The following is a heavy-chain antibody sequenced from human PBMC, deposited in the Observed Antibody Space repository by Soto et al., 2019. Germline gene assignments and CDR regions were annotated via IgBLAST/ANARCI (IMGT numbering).Heavy chain of an antibody. D-gene: IGHD6-13*01. CDR1: GFTFRSFT. CDR3: TRDASRDSSARGWFDP. J-gene: IGHJ5*02. V-gene: IGHV3-21*01. CDR2: ISSNSAYI. Sequence: GGSLRLSCATSGFTFRSFTMNWVRQAPGKGLEWVSTISSNSAYIYYTDALRGRFTISRDNAKNSLHLQMNSLRAEDTAVYYCTRDASRDSSARGWFDPWGPGTLVTVSS.